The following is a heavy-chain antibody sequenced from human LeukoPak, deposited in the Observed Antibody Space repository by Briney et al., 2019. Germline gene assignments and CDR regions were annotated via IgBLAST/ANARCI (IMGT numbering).Heavy chain of an antibody. Sequence: GGSLRLSCAASGFTFSSHAMHWVRQAPGKGLEWVAVISYDGSNKYYADSVKGRFTISRDNSKNTLYLQMNGLRAEDTAVYYCARGGGGLQHWGQGTLVTVSS. CDR1: GFTFSSHA. V-gene: IGHV3-30-3*01. D-gene: IGHD3-10*01. J-gene: IGHJ1*01. CDR3: ARGGGGLQH. CDR2: ISYDGSNK.